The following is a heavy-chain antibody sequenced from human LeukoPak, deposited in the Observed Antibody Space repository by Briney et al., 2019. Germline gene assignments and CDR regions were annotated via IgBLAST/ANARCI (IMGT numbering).Heavy chain of an antibody. CDR1: GFSFSSNT. CDR2: ISNNGGRT. V-gene: IGHV3-23*01. Sequence: GGSLRLSCAGSGFSFSSNTMSRVRQAPGRGLEWVSAISNNGGRTDYADSVKGRFTISRDNSKSTLYLHMDSLRAEDTAVYYCARDEDTSALSEYWGQGTLVTVSS. J-gene: IGHJ4*02. CDR3: ARDEDTSALSEY. D-gene: IGHD2/OR15-2a*01.